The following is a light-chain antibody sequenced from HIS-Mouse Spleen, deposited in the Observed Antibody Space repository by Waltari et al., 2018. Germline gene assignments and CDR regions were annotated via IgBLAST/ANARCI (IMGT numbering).Light chain of an antibody. CDR3: AAWDDSLSGL. Sequence: QSVLTQPPSASGTPGQRVTISCSGSSPHIGSNYVYWYQQLPGTAPKLLIYRNNQRPSGVPDRFSGSKSGTSASLAISGLRSEDEADYYCAAWDDSLSGLFGGGTKLTVL. CDR2: RNN. CDR1: SPHIGSNY. V-gene: IGLV1-47*01. J-gene: IGLJ3*02.